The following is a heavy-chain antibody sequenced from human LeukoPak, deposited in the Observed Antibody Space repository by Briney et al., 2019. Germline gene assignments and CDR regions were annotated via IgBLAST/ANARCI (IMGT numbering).Heavy chain of an antibody. Sequence: SVKVSCKASGGTFSSYAISWVRQAPGQGLEWTGRIIPILGIANYAQKFQGGVTITADKSTSTAYMELSSLRSEDTAVYYCARGADYYGSAGNRNDYWGQGTLVTVSS. CDR1: GGTFSSYA. J-gene: IGHJ4*02. D-gene: IGHD3-10*01. CDR3: ARGADYYGSAGNRNDY. V-gene: IGHV1-69*04. CDR2: IIPILGIA.